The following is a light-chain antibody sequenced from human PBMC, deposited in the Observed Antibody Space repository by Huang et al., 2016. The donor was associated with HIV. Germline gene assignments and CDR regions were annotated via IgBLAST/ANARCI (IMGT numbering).Light chain of an antibody. CDR3: MQALQTPPT. V-gene: IGKV2-28*01. CDR2: LGS. J-gene: IGKJ1*01. CDR1: QSLLHSKGYNY. Sequence: DIVMTQSPLSLPVTPGEPASISCRSSQSLLHSKGYNYLDWFLQKPGQSPQLLIYLGSNRASGVPDRVSGSGSGTDFTLKISRVEAEDVGVYYCMQALQTPPTFGQGTKVEIK.